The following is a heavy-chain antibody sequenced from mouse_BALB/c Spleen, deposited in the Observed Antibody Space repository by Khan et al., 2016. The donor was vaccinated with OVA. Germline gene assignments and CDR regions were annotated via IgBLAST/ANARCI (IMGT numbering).Heavy chain of an antibody. J-gene: IGHJ4*01. CDR3: ASEGVRGVALDY. CDR1: GYTFTSYD. Sequence: QVQLQQSGPELVKPGTLVKISCKASGYTFTSYDINWVKQRPGQGLEWIGRLYPGDGSTNYNEKLKGKATLTADKSSSTVSMPPRSLHSDNSAVYFCASEGVRGVALDYGGQGTSVTVSS. CDR2: LYPGDGST. D-gene: IGHD1-1*01. V-gene: IGHV1S56*01.